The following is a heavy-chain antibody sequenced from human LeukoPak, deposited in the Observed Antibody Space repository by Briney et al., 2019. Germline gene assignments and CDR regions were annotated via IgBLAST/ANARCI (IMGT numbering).Heavy chain of an antibody. D-gene: IGHD3-3*01. CDR2: VFYNGAT. V-gene: IGHV4-39*01. Sequence: SETLSLTCIVSGGSISSSIHYWAWVRQPPGKGLEWIGTVFYNGATQYSPSLRSRVTISIDTSKNQFSLKLSSVTAADTAVYYCARPGDYDFWSGYYTAFDIWGQGTMVTVSS. CDR1: GGSISSSIHY. J-gene: IGHJ3*02. CDR3: ARPGDYDFWSGYYTAFDI.